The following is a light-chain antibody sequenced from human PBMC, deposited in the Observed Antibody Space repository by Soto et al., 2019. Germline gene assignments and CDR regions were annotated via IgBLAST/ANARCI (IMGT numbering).Light chain of an antibody. J-gene: IGLJ3*02. CDR2: EVN. CDR1: SSDVGGFNY. V-gene: IGLV2-8*01. Sequence: QSALAQPPSASGSPGQSVTISCSGTSSDVGGFNYVSWYQQHPGRAPKVLIYEVNKRPSGVPDRFSGSKSGTSASLAISGLQSEDEADYYCAAWDDSLNGPLFGGGTKVTVL. CDR3: AAWDDSLNGPL.